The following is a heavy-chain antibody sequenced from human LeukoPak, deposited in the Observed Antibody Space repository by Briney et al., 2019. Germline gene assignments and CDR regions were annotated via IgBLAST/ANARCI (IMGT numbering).Heavy chain of an antibody. CDR2: IWADGSRA. Sequence: GGSLRLSCAASGFDFTTHAMHWVRQAPGKGLEWVAFIWADGSRADYADSVKGRFTISRDRSKYTVYLQMNSLGAEDTAVYYCARDPPGSGFSLDYWGQGTLVTVSS. V-gene: IGHV3-33*01. CDR3: ARDPPGSGFSLDY. J-gene: IGHJ4*02. D-gene: IGHD3-22*01. CDR1: GFDFTTHA.